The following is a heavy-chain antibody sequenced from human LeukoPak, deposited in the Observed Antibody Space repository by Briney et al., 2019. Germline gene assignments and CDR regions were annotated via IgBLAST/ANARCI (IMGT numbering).Heavy chain of an antibody. D-gene: IGHD2-2*01. CDR2: INPNTGGT. V-gene: IGHV1-2*02. J-gene: IGHJ6*02. Sequence: ASVKVSCKASGYTFTGYYMHWVRQAPGQGLERMVWINPNTGGTSYAQNFQGRVTMTRDTSITTAYMELSRLRSDDTAVYYCGKEVLPAGGYYYVMDVWGQGTTVTVSS. CDR3: GKEVLPAGGYYYVMDV. CDR1: GYTFTGYY.